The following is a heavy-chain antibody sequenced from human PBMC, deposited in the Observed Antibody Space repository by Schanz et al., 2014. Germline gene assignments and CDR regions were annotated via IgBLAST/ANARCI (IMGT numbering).Heavy chain of an antibody. CDR3: ARGGYSSGWYDRDIAHFDY. Sequence: QVQLVQSGGEMKKPGASVKVSCKASGYTFTDYGLSWVRQAPGQGLEWIGWISAQTGDTRYAQKMQGRVTMTTDTSTSTAYMELRSLRSDDTAVYYCARGGYSSGWYDRDIAHFDYWGQGTLVTVSS. D-gene: IGHD6-19*01. J-gene: IGHJ4*02. CDR1: GYTFTDYG. CDR2: ISAQTGDT. V-gene: IGHV1-18*01.